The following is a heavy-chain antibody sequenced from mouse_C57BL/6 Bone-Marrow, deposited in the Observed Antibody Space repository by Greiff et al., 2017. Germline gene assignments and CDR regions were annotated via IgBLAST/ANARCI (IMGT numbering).Heavy chain of an antibody. Sequence: QVHVKQPGAELVMPGASVKLSCKASGYTFTSYWMNWVKQRPGQGLEWIGEIDPSDSYTNYNQKFKGKSTLTVDKSSSTAYIQLSSLTSEDSSVYYCARRGGSTVVAHFDVWGTGTTVTVSS. CDR2: IDPSDSYT. CDR3: ARRGGSTVVAHFDV. V-gene: IGHV1-69*01. D-gene: IGHD1-1*01. J-gene: IGHJ1*03. CDR1: GYTFTSYW.